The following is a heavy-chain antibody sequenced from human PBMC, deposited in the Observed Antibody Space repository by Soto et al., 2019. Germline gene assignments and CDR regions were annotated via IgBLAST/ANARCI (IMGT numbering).Heavy chain of an antibody. CDR2: IYSGGST. J-gene: IGHJ4*02. CDR1: GFTVSSAY. CDR3: ARGGFAPFDY. V-gene: IGHV3-53*02. Sequence: EVQLVETGGGLIQPGGSLRLSCAASGFTVSSAYMSWVRQAPGKGLEWVSVIYSGGSTYYAVSLKGRFTISRDNSKNTLNLQMNSLRAEDTAVYYCARGGFAPFDYWGQGTMVTVSS.